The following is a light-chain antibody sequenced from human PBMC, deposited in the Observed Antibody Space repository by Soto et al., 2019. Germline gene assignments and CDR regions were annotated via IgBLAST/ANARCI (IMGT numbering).Light chain of an antibody. Sequence: EIVLTQSPGTLSLSPGERATLSCRTSQSVSTSYLAWYQQKPGQAPRLLIYGASIRATGIPDRFSGSGSGTDFTLTISRLEPEDFAVYYCQQYGISPPWTFGQGTKVEIK. V-gene: IGKV3-20*01. CDR1: QSVSTSY. J-gene: IGKJ1*01. CDR3: QQYGISPPWT. CDR2: GAS.